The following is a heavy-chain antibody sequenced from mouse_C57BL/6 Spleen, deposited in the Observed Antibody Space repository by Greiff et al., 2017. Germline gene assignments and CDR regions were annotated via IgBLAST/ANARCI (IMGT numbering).Heavy chain of an antibody. CDR2: IDPETGGT. J-gene: IGHJ2*01. V-gene: IGHV1-15*01. CDR1: GYTFTDYE. Sequence: QVQLQQSGAELVRPGASVTLSCKASGYTFTDYEMHWVKQTPVHGLEWIGAIDPETGGTAYNQKFKGKAILTADKSSRTAYMALRSLTSEDAAVYYCTRQIFDYWGQGTTLTVSS. CDR3: TRQIFDY.